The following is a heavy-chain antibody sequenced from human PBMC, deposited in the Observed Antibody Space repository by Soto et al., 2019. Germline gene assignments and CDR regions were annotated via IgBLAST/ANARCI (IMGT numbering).Heavy chain of an antibody. D-gene: IGHD2-2*01. V-gene: IGHV4-34*01. J-gene: IGHJ4*02. CDR2: INHSGST. Sequence: SETLSLTCAVYGGSFSGYYWSWIRQPPGKGLEWIREINHSGSTNYNPSLKSRVTISVDTSKNQFSLKLSSVTAADTAVYYCARGLRGVVVVPAAIPGNYFDYWGQGTLVTVSS. CDR1: GGSFSGYY. CDR3: ARGLRGVVVVPAAIPGNYFDY.